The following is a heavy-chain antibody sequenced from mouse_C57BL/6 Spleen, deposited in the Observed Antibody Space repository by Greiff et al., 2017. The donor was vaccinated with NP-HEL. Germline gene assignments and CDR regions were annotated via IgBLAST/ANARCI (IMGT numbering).Heavy chain of an antibody. CDR1: GYTFTSYW. CDR2: IYPGSGST. D-gene: IGHD3-2*02. Sequence: VQLQQPGAELVKPGASVKMSCKASGYTFTSYWITWVKQRPGQGLEWIGDIYPGSGSTNYNEKFKSKATLTVDTSSSTAYMQLSSLTSEDSAVYYCARSGQPRDYFDYWGQGTTLTVSS. J-gene: IGHJ2*01. V-gene: IGHV1-55*01. CDR3: ARSGQPRDYFDY.